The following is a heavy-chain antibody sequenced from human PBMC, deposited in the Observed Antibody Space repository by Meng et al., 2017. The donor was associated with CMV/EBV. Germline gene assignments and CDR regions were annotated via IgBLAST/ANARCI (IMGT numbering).Heavy chain of an antibody. CDR1: GFTFSSYA. CDR2: ISYDGSNK. D-gene: IGHD1-7*01. V-gene: IGHV3-30-3*01. J-gene: IGHJ4*02. CDR3: ARGLGLELRDWFDY. Sequence: GESLKISCAASGFTFSSYAMHWVRQAPGKGLEWVAVISYDGSNKYYADSVKGRFTISRDNSKNTLYLQMNSLRAEDTAVYYCARGLGLELRDWFDYWGQGTLVTVSS.